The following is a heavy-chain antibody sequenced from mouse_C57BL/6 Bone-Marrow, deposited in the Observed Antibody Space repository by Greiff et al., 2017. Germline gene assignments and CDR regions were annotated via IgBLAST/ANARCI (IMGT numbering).Heavy chain of an antibody. J-gene: IGHJ4*01. V-gene: IGHV7-3*01. CDR2: IRNKANGYTT. CDR1: GFTFTDYY. D-gene: IGHD3-2*02. Sequence: EVNLVESGGGLVQPGGSLSLSCAASGFTFTDYYMSWVRQPPGKALEWLGFIRNKANGYTTEYSASVKGRFTISRDNSQSILYLQMNALRAEDSATYYCARYMAAQATCAMDYWGQGTSVTVSS. CDR3: ARYMAAQATCAMDY.